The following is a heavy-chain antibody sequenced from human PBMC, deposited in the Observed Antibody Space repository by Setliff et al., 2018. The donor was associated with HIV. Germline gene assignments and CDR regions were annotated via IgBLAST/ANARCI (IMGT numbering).Heavy chain of an antibody. CDR2: IYYSGST. D-gene: IGHD5-18*01. J-gene: IGHJ4*02. CDR1: GGSISSSSYY. V-gene: IGHV4-39*07. CDR3: ARTRGYSLYYFDY. Sequence: SETLSLTCNVSGGSISSSSYYWGWIRQPPGKGLEWIGSIYYSGSTYFNPSLKSRVTMSGDTSKNKVSLKLRSVSAADTAVYYCARTRGYSLYYFDYWGQGTLVTVSS.